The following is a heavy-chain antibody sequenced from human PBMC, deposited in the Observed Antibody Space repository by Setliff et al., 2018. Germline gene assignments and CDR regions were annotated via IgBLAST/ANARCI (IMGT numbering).Heavy chain of an antibody. CDR3: ARGPTLIDS. V-gene: IGHV3-21*01. Sequence: PGGSLRLSCAASGFAFSSYSMNWVRQALGKGLECVSSISAGTTYIYYADSVEGRFTISRDNAKNSLYLEMNSLRAEDTAVYYCARGPTLIDSWGQGTLVTVSS. CDR1: GFAFSSYS. J-gene: IGHJ4*02. D-gene: IGHD3-16*01. CDR2: ISAGTTYI.